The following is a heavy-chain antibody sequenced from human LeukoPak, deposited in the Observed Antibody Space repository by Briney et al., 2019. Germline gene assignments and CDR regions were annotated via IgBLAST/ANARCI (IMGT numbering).Heavy chain of an antibody. V-gene: IGHV3-23*01. D-gene: IGHD5-12*01. CDR3: AKHSYRVDSFTDY. CDR2: ITTGGRP. CDR1: GFTFSNYA. J-gene: IGHJ4*02. Sequence: GGSLRLSCAASGFTFSNYAMSWVRQAPGKGLEWVSGITTGGRPYYADSVKGRFTISRDNSENTLYLQMNSLRAEDTAVYYCAKHSYRVDSFTDYWGQGTLVTVSS.